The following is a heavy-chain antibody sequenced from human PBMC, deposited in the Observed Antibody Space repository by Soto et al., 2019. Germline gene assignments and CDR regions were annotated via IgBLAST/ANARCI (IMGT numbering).Heavy chain of an antibody. CDR2: IWYDGSNK. Sequence: GGSLRLSCAASGFTFSSYGMHWVRQAPGKGLEWVAVIWYDGSNKYYADSVKGRFTISRDNSKNTLYLQMNSLRAEDTAVYYCARDLADYDILTGSDHWGQGTLVTVSS. J-gene: IGHJ5*02. CDR3: ARDLADYDILTGSDH. CDR1: GFTFSSYG. V-gene: IGHV3-33*01. D-gene: IGHD3-9*01.